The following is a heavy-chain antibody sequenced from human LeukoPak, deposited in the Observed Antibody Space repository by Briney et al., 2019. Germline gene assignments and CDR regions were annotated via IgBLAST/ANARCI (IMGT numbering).Heavy chain of an antibody. CDR3: ARGLLVGSYAPDY. CDR1: GFTFSSYG. Sequence: GALRLSCAASGFTFSSYGMHWVRQAPGKGLEWVAFIRYDGSNKYYADSVKGRFTISRDNAKNSLYLQMNSLRAEDTAVYYCARGLLVGSYAPDYWGQGTLVTVSS. V-gene: IGHV3-30*02. J-gene: IGHJ4*02. CDR2: IRYDGSNK. D-gene: IGHD1-26*01.